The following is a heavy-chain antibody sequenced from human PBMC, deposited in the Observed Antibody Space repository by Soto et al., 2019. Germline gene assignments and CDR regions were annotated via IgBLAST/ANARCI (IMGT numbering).Heavy chain of an antibody. CDR1: GFTFSNYG. CDR2: IWDDGSGE. D-gene: IGHD3-10*01. Sequence: GGSLRLSCAASGFTFSNYGMHWVRQAPGKGLEWVAIIWDDGSGEFYADSVRGRFTISRDISKSTLYLQMNSLRAEDTAVYYCARREGYYIDPWGQGTLVTVSS. V-gene: IGHV3-33*01. CDR3: ARREGYYIDP. J-gene: IGHJ5*02.